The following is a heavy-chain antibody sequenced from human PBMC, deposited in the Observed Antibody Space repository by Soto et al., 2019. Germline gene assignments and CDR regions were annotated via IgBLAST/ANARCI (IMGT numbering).Heavy chain of an antibody. Sequence: ASVKVSCKVSGYTLTELSMHWVRQAPGKGLEWMGGFDPEDGETIYAQKFQGRVTMTEDASTDTAYMELSSLRSEDTAVYYCATRNRRYCSSTSCYRGWVWFDPWGQGTLVTVSS. CDR1: GYTLTELS. CDR3: ATRNRRYCSSTSCYRGWVWFDP. V-gene: IGHV1-24*01. D-gene: IGHD2-2*02. J-gene: IGHJ5*02. CDR2: FDPEDGET.